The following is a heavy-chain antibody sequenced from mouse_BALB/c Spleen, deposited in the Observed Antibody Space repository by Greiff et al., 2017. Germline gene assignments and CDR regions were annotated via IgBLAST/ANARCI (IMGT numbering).Heavy chain of an antibody. CDR3: AGYGSYFDY. CDR1: GYTFTSYT. V-gene: IGHV1-4*01. J-gene: IGHJ2*01. D-gene: IGHD2-2*01. Sequence: QVQLKESGAELARPGASVKMSCKASGYTFTSYTMHWVKQRPGQGLEWIGYINPSSGYTNYNQKFKDKATLTADKSSSTAYMQLSSLTSEDSAVYYCAGYGSYFDYWGQGTTLTVSS. CDR2: INPSSGYT.